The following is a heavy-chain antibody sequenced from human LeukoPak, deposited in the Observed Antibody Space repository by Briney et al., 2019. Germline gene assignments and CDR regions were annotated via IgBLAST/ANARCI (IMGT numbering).Heavy chain of an antibody. J-gene: IGHJ4*02. CDR1: AGSFSDYY. CDR3: ARGDGRRGSGSFFY. V-gene: IGHV4-34*01. Sequence: SETLSLTCAVYAGSFSDYYWSWIRQPPGKGLEWIGEIDHSGSTNYNPSLKSRVTMSVDTSKNQFSLKLSSVTAADTAVYYCARGDGRRGSGSFFYWGQGTLVTVSS. D-gene: IGHD3-10*01. CDR2: IDHSGST.